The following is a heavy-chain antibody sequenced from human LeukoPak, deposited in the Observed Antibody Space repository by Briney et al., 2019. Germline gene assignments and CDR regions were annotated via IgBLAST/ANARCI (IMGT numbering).Heavy chain of an antibody. CDR3: ATSPSRSSSWYRGLLDY. J-gene: IGHJ4*02. D-gene: IGHD6-13*01. V-gene: IGHV4-39*01. Sequence: PSQTLSLTCTVSGGSISSGSYYWSWIRQPAGKGLEWIGSIYYSGSTYYNPSLKSRVTISVDTSKNQFSLKLSSVTAADTAVYYCATSPSRSSSWYRGLLDYWGQGTLVTVSS. CDR2: IYYSGST. CDR1: GGSISSGSYY.